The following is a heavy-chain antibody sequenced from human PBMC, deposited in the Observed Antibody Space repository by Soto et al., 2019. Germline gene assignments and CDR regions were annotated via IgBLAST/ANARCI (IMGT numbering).Heavy chain of an antibody. J-gene: IGHJ4*02. CDR2: ISYDGSNK. Sequence: QVQLVESGGGVVQPGRSLKLSCAASGFTFSSYAMLWVRQAPGKGLEWVAVISYDGSNKYYADSVKGRFTISRDNSKNTLYRQMNSLRAEDTAVYYCARDNSPYSSGWHNRHFDYWGQGTLVTVSS. D-gene: IGHD6-19*01. CDR1: GFTFSSYA. V-gene: IGHV3-30-3*01. CDR3: ARDNSPYSSGWHNRHFDY.